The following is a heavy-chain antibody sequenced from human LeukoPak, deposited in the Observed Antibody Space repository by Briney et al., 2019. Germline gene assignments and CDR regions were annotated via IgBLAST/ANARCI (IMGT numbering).Heavy chain of an antibody. J-gene: IGHJ4*02. V-gene: IGHV4-59*01. CDR2: IYYSGST. D-gene: IGHD3-22*01. Sequence: SETLSLTCTVSGGSISSYYWSWIRLPAGKGLEWIGYIYYSGSTNYNPSLKSRVTISVDTSKNQFSLKLRSVTAADTAVYYCARLTGYMIEDSFDYWGQGTLVTVSS. CDR1: GGSISSYY. CDR3: ARLTGYMIEDSFDY.